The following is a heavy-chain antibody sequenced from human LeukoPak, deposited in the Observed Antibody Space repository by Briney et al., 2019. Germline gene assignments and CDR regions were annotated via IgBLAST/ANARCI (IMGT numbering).Heavy chain of an antibody. Sequence: WIGYIYSSGSTNYNPSLKSRVTISVDTSKNQFSLKLSSVTAADTAVYYCARLILPGAFDYWGQGTLVTVSS. CDR2: IYSSGST. V-gene: IGHV4-59*08. J-gene: IGHJ4*02. CDR3: ARLILPGAFDY.